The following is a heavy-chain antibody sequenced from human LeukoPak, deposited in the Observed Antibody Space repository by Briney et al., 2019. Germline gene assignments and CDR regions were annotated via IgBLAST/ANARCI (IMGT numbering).Heavy chain of an antibody. V-gene: IGHV1-69*01. Sequence: SVKVSCKASGGTFSSYAISWVRQAPGQGLQWMGGIIPIFGTANYAQKFQGRVTITADESTSTAYMELSSLRSEDTAVYYCARDRMVRGVILYGMDVWGKGTTVTVSS. CDR3: ARDRMVRGVILYGMDV. J-gene: IGHJ6*04. CDR1: GGTFSSYA. CDR2: IIPIFGTA. D-gene: IGHD3-10*01.